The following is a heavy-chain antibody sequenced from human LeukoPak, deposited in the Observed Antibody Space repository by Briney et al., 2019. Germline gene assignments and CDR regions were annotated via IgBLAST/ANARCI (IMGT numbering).Heavy chain of an antibody. CDR1: GYTFTGYY. CDR3: ASSRSGSDLHYFQH. J-gene: IGHJ1*01. V-gene: IGHV1-2*02. CDR2: INPNSGGT. Sequence: ASVKVSCKASGYTFTGYYMHWVRQAPGQGLEWMGWINPNSGGTNYAQKFQGGVTMTRDTSISTAYMELSRLRSDDTAVYYCASSRSGSDLHYFQHWGQGTLVTVSS. D-gene: IGHD1-26*01.